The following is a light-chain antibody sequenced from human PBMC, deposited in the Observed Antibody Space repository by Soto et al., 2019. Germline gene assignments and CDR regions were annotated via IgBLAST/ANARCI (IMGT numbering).Light chain of an antibody. CDR2: NVY. CDR3: SSYTVNRTYV. V-gene: IGLV2-14*03. J-gene: IGLJ1*01. Sequence: QSALTQPASVSGSPGQSITISCTGTSSDVGAFNFVSWHQQHPGKAPRLMIYNVYDRPSGVSYPCSASKYGNTASLTISGLQGEDEADYYCSSYTVNRTYVFGTGTKGTV. CDR1: SSDVGAFNF.